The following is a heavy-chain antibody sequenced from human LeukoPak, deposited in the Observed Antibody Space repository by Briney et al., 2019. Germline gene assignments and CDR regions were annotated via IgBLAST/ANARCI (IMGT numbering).Heavy chain of an antibody. J-gene: IGHJ3*02. Sequence: PEGSLRLSCAASGFTFSDYYMGWIRQAPGNGLEWVAYITSSGSAIYHADSVKGRFTISRDNAKNSLYLQMNTLRAEDTAVYYCARAHKDAFDIWGQGTMVTVSS. CDR3: ARAHKDAFDI. CDR2: ITSSGSAI. CDR1: GFTFSDYY. V-gene: IGHV3-11*04.